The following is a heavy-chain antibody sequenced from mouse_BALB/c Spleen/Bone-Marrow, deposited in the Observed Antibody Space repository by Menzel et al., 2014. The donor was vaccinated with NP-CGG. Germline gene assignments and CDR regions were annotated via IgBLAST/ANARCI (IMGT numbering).Heavy chain of an antibody. CDR1: GYTFTSYW. CDR2: IYPSDNYT. V-gene: IGHV1-69*02. Sequence: VQLQQSGAELVRPGASVKLSCKASGYTFTSYWINWVKLRPGQGLEWIGNIYPSDNYTNYNQKFKDKATLTVDKSPSTAYMQLSSPTSEDSAVYYCTRTYEYFDYWGQGTTLTVSS. J-gene: IGHJ2*01. D-gene: IGHD2-3*01. CDR3: TRTYEYFDY.